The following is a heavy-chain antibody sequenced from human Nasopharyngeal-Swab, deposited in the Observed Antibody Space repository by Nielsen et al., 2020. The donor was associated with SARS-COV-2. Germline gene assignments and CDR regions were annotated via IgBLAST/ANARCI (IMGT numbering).Heavy chain of an antibody. Sequence: WIRQPPGKGLEWIGSIYYSGSTYYNPSLKSRVTISVDTSKNQFSLKLSSVTAADTAVYYCAPYGSGSYGVYWGQGTLVTVSS. D-gene: IGHD3-10*01. J-gene: IGHJ4*02. CDR2: IYYSGST. CDR3: APYGSGSYGVY. V-gene: IGHV4-39*01.